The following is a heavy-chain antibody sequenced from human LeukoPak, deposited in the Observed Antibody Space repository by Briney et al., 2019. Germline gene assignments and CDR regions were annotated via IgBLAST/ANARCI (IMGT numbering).Heavy chain of an antibody. Sequence: GGSLRLSCAASEFAFSTYNMNWVRQAPGKGLEWLSYISRTSSTILYADSVKGRFTISRDQAKNSVYLQMNSLRDEDTAVYYCVRIRDSGAYYFYYGMDVWGQGTTVTVSS. CDR2: ISRTSSTI. J-gene: IGHJ6*02. V-gene: IGHV3-48*02. CDR3: VRIRDSGAYYFYYGMDV. D-gene: IGHD1-26*01. CDR1: EFAFSTYN.